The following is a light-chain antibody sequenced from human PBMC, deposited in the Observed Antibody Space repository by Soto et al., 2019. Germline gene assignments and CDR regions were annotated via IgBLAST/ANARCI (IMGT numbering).Light chain of an antibody. J-gene: IGKJ1*01. CDR2: DAS. CDR1: QGISSN. CDR3: QQLNSYPRT. Sequence: DIQLTQSPSFVSASVGDRVTITCRASQGISSNLAWYQQKPGKAPNLLIYDASALESGVPSRFSGTGSGTDFTLTISSLQPEDFATYYCQQLNSYPRTFGPGTKVEIK. V-gene: IGKV1-9*01.